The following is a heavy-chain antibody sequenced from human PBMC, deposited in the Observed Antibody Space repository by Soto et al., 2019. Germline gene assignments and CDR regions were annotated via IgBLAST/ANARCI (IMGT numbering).Heavy chain of an antibody. CDR3: ARHGAVAGFWAGIRF. Sequence: EVQLVQSGAEVKKPGESLRISCKASGYNFTNYWITWVRQMPGKGLEWLGKINPSDSNINYSPSFQGHVTISVDKSITTAYLQWSSLKASDTAMYYCARHGAVAGFWAGIRFWGQGTLVTVSS. CDR2: INPSDSNI. V-gene: IGHV5-10-1*03. J-gene: IGHJ4*02. D-gene: IGHD6-19*01. CDR1: GYNFTNYW.